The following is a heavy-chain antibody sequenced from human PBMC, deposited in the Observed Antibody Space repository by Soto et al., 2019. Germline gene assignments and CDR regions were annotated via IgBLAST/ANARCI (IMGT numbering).Heavy chain of an antibody. D-gene: IGHD3-10*01. Sequence: QVELVESGGGVVQPGTSLRLSCAASGLAFSDYGFHWVRQTPGKGLEWVALITSSGSREFYAASLKGRFSVSRDDSKSTLYLEIDSLSPDDTAVYYCASRGDFDSWGHGTLVTVSS. V-gene: IGHV3-30*03. J-gene: IGHJ4*01. CDR1: GLAFSDYG. CDR2: ITSSGSRE. CDR3: ASRGDFDS.